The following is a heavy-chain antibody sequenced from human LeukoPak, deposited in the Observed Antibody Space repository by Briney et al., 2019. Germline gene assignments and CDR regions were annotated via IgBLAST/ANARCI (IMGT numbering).Heavy chain of an antibody. D-gene: IGHD1-26*01. CDR1: RFTFRNYG. Sequence: PGGSLRLSCAASRFTFRNYGMNWVRQAPGKGLEWLTLISLDGSNQFYADSVRGRFTISRDNSKNTLYLQMDGLRPDDTAVYFCAKDCHLHGATFPGQGGQGTRVTVS. J-gene: IGHJ4*02. V-gene: IGHV3-30*18. CDR3: AKDCHLHGATFPGQ. CDR2: ISLDGSNQ.